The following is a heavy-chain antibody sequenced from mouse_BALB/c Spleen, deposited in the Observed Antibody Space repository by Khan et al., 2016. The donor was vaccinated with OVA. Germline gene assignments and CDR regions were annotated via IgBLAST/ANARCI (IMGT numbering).Heavy chain of an antibody. CDR3: ARKDGSDFDY. D-gene: IGHD1-1*01. J-gene: IGHJ2*01. CDR1: GYSFTGYF. Sequence: EVKLLESGPELVKPGASVKISCTASGYSFTGYFMNWVMQSHGKSLEWIGRINPHIGEAFYNQKFKGKATLTVDESSSTAHMELRSLASEDSAVYNCARKDGSDFDYWGQGTTLTVSS. V-gene: IGHV1-20*02. CDR2: INPHIGEA.